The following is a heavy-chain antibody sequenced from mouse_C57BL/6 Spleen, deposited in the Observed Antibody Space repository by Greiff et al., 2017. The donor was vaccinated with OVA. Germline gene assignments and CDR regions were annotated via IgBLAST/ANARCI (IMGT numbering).Heavy chain of an antibody. CDR2: IYPGDGDT. CDR1: GYAFSSSW. Sequence: QVQLQQSGPELVKPGASVKISCKASGYAFSSSWMNWVKQRPGKGLEWIGRIYPGDGDTNYNGKFKGKATLTADKSSSTAYMQLSSLTYEDSAVYFCARGDDGYYVYFDVWGTGTTVTVSS. D-gene: IGHD2-3*01. CDR3: ARGDDGYYVYFDV. V-gene: IGHV1-82*01. J-gene: IGHJ1*03.